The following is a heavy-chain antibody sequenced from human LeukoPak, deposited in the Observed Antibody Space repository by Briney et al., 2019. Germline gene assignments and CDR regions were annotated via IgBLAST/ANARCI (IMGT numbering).Heavy chain of an antibody. CDR2: ISAYNGNT. CDR1: GYTFTSYG. D-gene: IGHD3-3*01. J-gene: IGHJ4*02. V-gene: IGHV1-18*01. Sequence: GASVKVSCKASGYTFTSYGISWVRQAPGQGLEWMGWISAYNGNTNYAQKLQGRVTMTTDTSTSTAYMELRSLRSDDTAVYYCARRRPEYDFWSGYYPTLDYWGQGTLVTVSS. CDR3: ARRRPEYDFWSGYYPTLDY.